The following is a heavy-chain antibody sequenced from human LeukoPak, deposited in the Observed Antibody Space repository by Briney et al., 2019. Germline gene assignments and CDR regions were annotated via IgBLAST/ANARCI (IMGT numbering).Heavy chain of an antibody. J-gene: IGHJ4*02. CDR2: ISWDGGST. Sequence: GGSLRLSCAASGFTFDDYAMHWVRQAPGKGLEWVSLISWDGGSTYYADSVKGGFTISRDNSKTSLYLQINSLRAEDTALYYCAKGPKGYDFWSGYAPLDYWGQGTLVTVSS. D-gene: IGHD3-3*01. CDR3: AKGPKGYDFWSGYAPLDY. V-gene: IGHV3-43D*04. CDR1: GFTFDDYA.